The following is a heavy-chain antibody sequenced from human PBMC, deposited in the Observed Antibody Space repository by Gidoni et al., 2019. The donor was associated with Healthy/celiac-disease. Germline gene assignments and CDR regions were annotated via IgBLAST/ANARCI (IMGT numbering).Heavy chain of an antibody. CDR1: SGSFSCYY. CDR3: ARGSRGDFWRDYYFDY. V-gene: IGHV4-34*01. Sequence: QVLLQQWGAGLFKPSGTLSLTCAVYSGSFSCYYWSWIRQPPGKGLEWIGEINQSGSTNYNPSLKSRVTISVDTSKNQFSLKLSSVTAADTSVYYCARGSRGDFWRDYYFDYWGQGTLVTVSS. CDR2: INQSGST. J-gene: IGHJ4*02. D-gene: IGHD3-3*01.